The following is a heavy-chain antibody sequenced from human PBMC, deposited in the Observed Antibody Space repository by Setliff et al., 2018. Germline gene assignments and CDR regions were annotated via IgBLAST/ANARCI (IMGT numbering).Heavy chain of an antibody. CDR3: ACLDWGEKFFNVDA. D-gene: IGHD7-27*01. CDR1: GFVFSNYA. J-gene: IGHJ6*04. Sequence: PGGSLRLSCEASGFVFSNYAMSWVRQAPGKGLEWVSVISGSGENTNYADSVKGRFTISRDNAKNTLYRQMNSLRGEDTGVYFCACLDWGEKFFNVDAWGKGTTVTVSS. V-gene: IGHV3-23*01. CDR2: ISGSGENT.